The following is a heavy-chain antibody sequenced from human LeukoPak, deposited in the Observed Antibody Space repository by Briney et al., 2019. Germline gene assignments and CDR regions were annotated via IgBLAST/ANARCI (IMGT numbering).Heavy chain of an antibody. Sequence: PGGSLRLSCAASGFTFSTYWMSWVRQAPGKGLEWVSAISGSGGSTYYADSVKGRFTISRDNSKNTLYLQMNSLRAEDTAVYYCAKDFAYPPYGGYDYWGQGTLVTVSS. CDR3: AKDFAYPPYGGYDY. J-gene: IGHJ4*02. V-gene: IGHV3-23*01. CDR2: ISGSGGST. D-gene: IGHD3-16*01. CDR1: GFTFSTYW.